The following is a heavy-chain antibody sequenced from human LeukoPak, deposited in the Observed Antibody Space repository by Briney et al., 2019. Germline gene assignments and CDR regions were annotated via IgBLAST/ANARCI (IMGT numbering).Heavy chain of an antibody. D-gene: IGHD3-3*01. Sequence: GASVKVSCKASGYTFTGYYMHWVRQAPGQGLEWMGWINPNSGGTNYAQKFQGRVTMTRDTSISTAYMELSRLRSDDTAVYYCAILGVNYDFWSGYFAFDYWGQGTLVTVSS. CDR2: INPNSGGT. CDR1: GYTFTGYY. J-gene: IGHJ4*02. CDR3: AILGVNYDFWSGYFAFDY. V-gene: IGHV1-2*02.